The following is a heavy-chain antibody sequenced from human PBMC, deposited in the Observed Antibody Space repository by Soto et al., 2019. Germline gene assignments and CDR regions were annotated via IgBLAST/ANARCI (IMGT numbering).Heavy chain of an antibody. CDR2: ISAYNGNT. J-gene: IGHJ5*02. D-gene: IGHD2-8*01. V-gene: IGHV1-18*04. CDR1: GYTFTSYG. CDR3: AKDVVLMVYAIPPTNCFDP. Sequence: ASVKVSCKDSGYTFTSYGISWMRQDHGQGLEWRGGISAYNGNTIYAQKLQGRVTMTTDASTSTSYMEPRSLRSNDTAVYYCAKDVVLMVYAIPPTNCFDPWGQGGVFTLSS.